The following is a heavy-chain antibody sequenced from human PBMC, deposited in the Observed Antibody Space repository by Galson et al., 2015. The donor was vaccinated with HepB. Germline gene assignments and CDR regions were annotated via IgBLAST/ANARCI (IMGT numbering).Heavy chain of an antibody. V-gene: IGHV6-1*01. CDR1: GDSVSSDSAT. D-gene: IGHD3-22*01. J-gene: IGHJ3*02. Sequence: CAISGDSVSSDSATWNWIRQSPSRGLEWLGRTYYRSKWHNDYALSVKSRISINADTSKNQIALQLNSVSPEEPAVYYCARVPLLFVDAVGYDAFDSCGQGTLVTVSS. CDR3: ARVPLLFVDAVGYDAFDS. CDR2: TYYRSKWHN.